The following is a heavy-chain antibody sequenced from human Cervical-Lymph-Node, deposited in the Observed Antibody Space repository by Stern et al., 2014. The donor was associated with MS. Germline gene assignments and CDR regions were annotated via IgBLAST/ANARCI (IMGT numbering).Heavy chain of an antibody. CDR2: IYPGDSDT. Sequence: EVQLLESGAEVKKPGESLKISCKGFGYSFITSWIGWVRQMPGKGLEWMAIIYPGDSDTTYSPSFQGQVSISADKSISTAYQQWSSLKASDTAIYYCVRPVMYGSGTYSYFDYWGQGTLVTVSS. CDR3: VRPVMYGSGTYSYFDY. V-gene: IGHV5-51*03. D-gene: IGHD3-10*01. J-gene: IGHJ4*02. CDR1: GYSFITSW.